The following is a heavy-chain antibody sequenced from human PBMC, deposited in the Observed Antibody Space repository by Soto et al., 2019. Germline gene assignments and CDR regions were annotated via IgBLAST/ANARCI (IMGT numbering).Heavy chain of an antibody. J-gene: IGHJ3*02. CDR2: ISYDGSNK. V-gene: IGHV3-30*18. CDR1: GFTFSSYG. D-gene: IGHD2-21*02. CDR3: AKGAVVTAIYDDFAI. Sequence: QVQLVESGGGVVQPGRSLRLSCAASGFTFSSYGMHWVRQAPGKGLEWVAVISYDGSNKYYADSVKGRFTISRDNYNNTLSLQMNSLIADDTAVYYCAKGAVVTAIYDDFAIWGQGTMVTVSS.